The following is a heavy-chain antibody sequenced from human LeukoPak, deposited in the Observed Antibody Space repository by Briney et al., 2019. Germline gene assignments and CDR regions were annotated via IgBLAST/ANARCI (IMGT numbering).Heavy chain of an antibody. Sequence: GGSLRLSCAASGFTFSSYWMHWVRQAPGKGLVWVSRISDGGSTTTYADSVKGRFTISRDNAKNTLYLQMNGLRAEDTAVYYCSRSACYDGSGNYYDYWGQGTLVTVSS. CDR2: ISDGGSTT. V-gene: IGHV3-74*01. D-gene: IGHD3-22*01. CDR1: GFTFSSYW. J-gene: IGHJ4*02. CDR3: SRSACYDGSGNYYDY.